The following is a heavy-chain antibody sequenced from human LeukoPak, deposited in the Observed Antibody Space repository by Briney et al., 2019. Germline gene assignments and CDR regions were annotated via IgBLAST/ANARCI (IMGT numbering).Heavy chain of an antibody. D-gene: IGHD5-12*01. CDR1: GFTFSSYG. CDR3: AKDRAFIVAYAFDI. Sequence: GRSLRLSCAPSGFTFSSYGMHWVRQAPGKGLEWVAVISYDGTNKYYADSVKGRFTISRDNSKNTLYLQMNSLRAEDRAVYYCAKDRAFIVAYAFDIWREGTMVTVSS. V-gene: IGHV3-30*18. CDR2: ISYDGTNK. J-gene: IGHJ3*02.